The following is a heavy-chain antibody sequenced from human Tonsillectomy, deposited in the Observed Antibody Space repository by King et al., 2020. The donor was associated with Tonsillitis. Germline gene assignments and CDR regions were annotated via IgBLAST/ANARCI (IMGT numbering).Heavy chain of an antibody. D-gene: IGHD3-10*01. J-gene: IGHJ5*01. CDR3: ARQFLVRGVIITFDS. CDR2: IYHSGST. CDR1: GGSISSNRYY. V-gene: IGHV4-39*01. Sequence: QLQESGPGLVKPSETLSLTCTVSGGSISSNRYYWGWIRQPPGKGLEWIGSIYHSGSTYYNPSLKSRVTISVDTSTNPFSLKLSSVTAADTAVYYCARQFLVRGVIITFDSWGQGTLVTVSS.